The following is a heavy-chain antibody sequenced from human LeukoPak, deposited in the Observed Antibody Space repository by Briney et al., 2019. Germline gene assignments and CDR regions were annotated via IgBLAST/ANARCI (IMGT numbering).Heavy chain of an antibody. CDR2: IYYSGST. CDR3: ARDRYYDFWSGYYTGSWFDP. CDR1: GGSISSGGYY. D-gene: IGHD3-3*01. V-gene: IGHV4-31*03. Sequence: SETLSLTCTVSGGSISSGGYYWSWIRQHPGKGLEWIGYIYYSGSTYYNPSLKSRVTISVDTSKNQFSLKLSSVTAADTAVYYCARDRYYDFWSGYYTGSWFDPWGQGTLVTVPS. J-gene: IGHJ5*02.